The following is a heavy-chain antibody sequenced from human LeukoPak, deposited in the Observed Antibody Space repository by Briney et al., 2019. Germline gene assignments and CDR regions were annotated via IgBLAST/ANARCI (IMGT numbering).Heavy chain of an antibody. CDR3: ARESALEEQWLGGAFDI. J-gene: IGHJ3*02. V-gene: IGHV1-2*02. CDR1: GYTFTGYY. Sequence: ASVKVSCKASGYTFTGYYIHWVRQAPGQGLEWMGWFNPNSGGTNFAQKFQGRVTMIGDTSINTAYMELSRLRSDDTAVYYCARESALEEQWLGGAFDIWGQGAMVTVSS. CDR2: FNPNSGGT. D-gene: IGHD6-19*01.